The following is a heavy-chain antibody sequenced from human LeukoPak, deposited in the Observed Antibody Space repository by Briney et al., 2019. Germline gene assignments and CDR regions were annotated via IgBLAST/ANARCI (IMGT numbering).Heavy chain of an antibody. J-gene: IGHJ6*03. CDR2: IYYSGST. D-gene: IGHD3-16*01. CDR3: ARVKDPGGYYYYYYMDV. Sequence: SETLSLICTVSGGFISSYYWSWIRQPPGKGLEWIGYIYYSGSTNYNPSLKSRVTISVDTSKNQFSLKLSSVTAADTAMYYCARVKDPGGYYYYYYMDVWGKGTTVTVSS. V-gene: IGHV4-59*12. CDR1: GGFISSYY.